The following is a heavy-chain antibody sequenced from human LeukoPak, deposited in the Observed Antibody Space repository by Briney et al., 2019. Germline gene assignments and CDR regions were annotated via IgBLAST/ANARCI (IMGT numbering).Heavy chain of an antibody. D-gene: IGHD3-16*01. V-gene: IGHV3-30*02. CDR1: GFTFSSYG. CDR2: IRYDVSNK. CDR3: AKDHATYYDYVWGSWDY. J-gene: IGHJ4*02. Sequence: GGSLRLSCAASGFTFSSYGMHWVRQAPGKGLEWVAFIRYDVSNKYYTDSVKGRFTISRDNSKNTLDLQMNGLRAEDTAVYYCAKDHATYYDYVWGSWDYWGQGTLVTVSS.